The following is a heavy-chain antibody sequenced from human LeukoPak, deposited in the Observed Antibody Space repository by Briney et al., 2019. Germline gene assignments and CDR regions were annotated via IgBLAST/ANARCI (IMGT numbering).Heavy chain of an antibody. D-gene: IGHD2/OR15-2a*01. V-gene: IGHV3-7*01. CDR1: GFTFSSSW. CDR2: INHGGSEK. J-gene: IGHJ4*02. Sequence: GGSLRLSCAVSGFTFSSSWMSWVRQAPGKGLEWVANINHGGSEKYYGDSVKGRFTISRDNAKNSLYLQMNSLRAEDAAVYYCTRKNWYLDYWGQGNLVTVSS. CDR3: TRKNWYLDY.